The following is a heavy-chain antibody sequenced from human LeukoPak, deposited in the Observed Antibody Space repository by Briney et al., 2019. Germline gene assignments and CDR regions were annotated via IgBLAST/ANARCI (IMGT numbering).Heavy chain of an antibody. CDR2: INHSGST. CDR1: GGSFSGYY. CDR3: ARDTSGGRLDY. D-gene: IGHD2-15*01. J-gene: IGHJ4*02. Sequence: PSETLSLTCAVYGGSFSGYYWSWIRQPPGKGLEWIGEINHSGSTNYNPSLKSRVTISVDTSKNQFSLKLSSVTAADTAVYYCARDTSGGRLDYWGQGTLVTVSS. V-gene: IGHV4-34*01.